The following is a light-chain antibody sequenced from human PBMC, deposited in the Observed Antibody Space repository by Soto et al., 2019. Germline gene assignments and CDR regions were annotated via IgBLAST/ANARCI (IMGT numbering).Light chain of an antibody. Sequence: EIVLTQSPGTLSLSPGESATLSCRATQSVSATYLAWYQQKPGQAPRLLIYAASSRATDIPDRFSGSGSGTDFTLAISRLEPDDFAVYWCQHYGTSTRTFGPRTKVEIK. CDR3: QHYGTSTRT. CDR2: AAS. J-gene: IGKJ1*01. V-gene: IGKV3-20*01. CDR1: QSVSATY.